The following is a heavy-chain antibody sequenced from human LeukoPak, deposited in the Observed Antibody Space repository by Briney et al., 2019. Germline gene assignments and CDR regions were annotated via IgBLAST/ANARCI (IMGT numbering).Heavy chain of an antibody. D-gene: IGHD6-19*01. J-gene: IGHJ4*02. Sequence: GGSLRLSCAASGFTFSSYAMSWVRQAPGKGLEWVSAISHSGRSTYYADSVKGRFTISRDNSKNTLYLEMNSLRADDAAVYYCAKAVAVALDYWGQGTLVTVSS. CDR1: GFTFSSYA. CDR3: AKAVAVALDY. V-gene: IGHV3-23*01. CDR2: ISHSGRST.